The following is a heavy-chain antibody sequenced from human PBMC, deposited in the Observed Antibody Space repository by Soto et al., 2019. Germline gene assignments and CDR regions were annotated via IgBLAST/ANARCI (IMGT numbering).Heavy chain of an antibody. Sequence: ASLKVSCKASGYTFTSYGISWVRQAPGQGLEWMGWISAYNGNTNYAQKLQGRVTMTTDTSTSTAYMELRSLRSDDTAVYYCARGPPYCSGGSCYSPAFDNWFDPWGQGTLVTVSS. CDR3: ARGPPYCSGGSCYSPAFDNWFDP. D-gene: IGHD2-15*01. V-gene: IGHV1-18*01. CDR2: ISAYNGNT. CDR1: GYTFTSYG. J-gene: IGHJ5*02.